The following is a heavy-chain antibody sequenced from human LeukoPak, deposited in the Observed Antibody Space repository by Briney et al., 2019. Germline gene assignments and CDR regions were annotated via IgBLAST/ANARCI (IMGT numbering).Heavy chain of an antibody. CDR3: AKARIAGPFNWFDP. CDR1: GFTFSSYA. V-gene: IGHV3-23*01. D-gene: IGHD6-13*01. Sequence: GGSLRLSCAASGFTFSSYAMSWVRQAPGKGLEWVSAISGSGGSTYYADSVKGRSTISRDNSKNTLYLQMNSLRAEDTAVYYCAKARIAGPFNWFDPWGQGTLVTVSS. J-gene: IGHJ5*02. CDR2: ISGSGGST.